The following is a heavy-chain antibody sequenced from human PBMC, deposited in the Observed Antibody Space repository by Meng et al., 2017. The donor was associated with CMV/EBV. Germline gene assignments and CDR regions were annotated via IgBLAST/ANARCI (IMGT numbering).Heavy chain of an antibody. CDR1: GFTFSSYS. Sequence: GESLKISCAASGFTFSSYSMNWVRQAPGKGLEWVSYISSSGSTIYYADSVKGRFTISRDNAKNSLYLQMNSLRAEDTAVYYCAREDYTENYYYGMDVWGQGTTVTVSS. CDR3: AREDYTENYYYGMDV. D-gene: IGHD4-11*01. V-gene: IGHV3-48*04. J-gene: IGHJ6*02. CDR2: ISSSGSTI.